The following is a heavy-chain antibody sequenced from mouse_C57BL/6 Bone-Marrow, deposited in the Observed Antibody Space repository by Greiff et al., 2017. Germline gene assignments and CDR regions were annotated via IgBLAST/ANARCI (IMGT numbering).Heavy chain of an antibody. CDR3: TRPSFITTVVGY. J-gene: IGHJ2*01. Sequence: VQLKESGAELVRPGASVTLSCKASGYTFTDYEMHWVKQTPVHGLEWIGAIDPETGGTAYNQKFQGKAILTADKSSSTAYMELRSLTSEDSAVYYCTRPSFITTVVGYWGQGTTLTVSS. V-gene: IGHV1-15*01. CDR2: IDPETGGT. D-gene: IGHD1-1*01. CDR1: GYTFTDYE.